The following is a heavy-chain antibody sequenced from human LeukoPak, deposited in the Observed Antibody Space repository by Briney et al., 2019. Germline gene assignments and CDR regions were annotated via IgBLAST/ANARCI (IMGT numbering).Heavy chain of an antibody. V-gene: IGHV3-33*01. Sequence: GGSLRLSCEVPGFIFSNYGTHWVRQAPGKGLEWVALIWYDGRTKFHADSVKGRFTISRDNSANTLYLQMSSLRVEDTAVYYCAREWGRIAVAGGPGYWGQGALVTVSS. J-gene: IGHJ4*02. CDR2: IWYDGRTK. D-gene: IGHD6-19*01. CDR3: AREWGRIAVAGGPGY. CDR1: GFIFSNYG.